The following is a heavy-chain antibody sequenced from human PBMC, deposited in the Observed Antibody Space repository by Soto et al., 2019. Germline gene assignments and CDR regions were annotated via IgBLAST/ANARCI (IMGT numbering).Heavy chain of an antibody. CDR3: ARHEAGWYFDS. J-gene: IGHJ4*02. D-gene: IGHD6-25*01. CDR2: IYYSGST. V-gene: IGHV4-39*01. CDR1: RGSISSGTNY. Sequence: QLQLQESGPGLVKPSETLSLTCTVSRGSISSGTNYWAWIRQPPGKGLEWIANIYYSGSTFYNPSLKIRVTISLGTSKNHFSLKLRSVPAADTAVYYCARHEAGWYFDSWGQGTLVTVSS.